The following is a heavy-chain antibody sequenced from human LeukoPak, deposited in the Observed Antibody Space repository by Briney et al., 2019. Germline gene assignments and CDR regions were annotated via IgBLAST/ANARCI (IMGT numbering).Heavy chain of an antibody. D-gene: IGHD6-19*01. CDR2: IYTGGPT. CDR3: ARVAQWLATDY. J-gene: IGHJ4*02. Sequence: GGSLRLSCAASGFTVNTNYMTWVRQTPGKGLEWLSVIYTGGPTYYSDSVKGRFTISRDSSRNTVYLQMNSLRVEDTAVYYCARVAQWLATDYWGQGTLVTVSS. V-gene: IGHV3-66*01. CDR1: GFTVNTNY.